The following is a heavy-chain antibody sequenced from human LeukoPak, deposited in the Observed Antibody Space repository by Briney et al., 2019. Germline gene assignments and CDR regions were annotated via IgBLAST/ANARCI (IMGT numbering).Heavy chain of an antibody. D-gene: IGHD3-10*01. CDR3: ARGWYNYGSKADS. V-gene: IGHV4-34*01. CDR2: INHGGST. Sequence: PSETLSLTCADYGGSFSGYYWSWIRQSPGTGLEWIGEINHGGSTNYNPSLMSRVSISANSSNNHFSLRLSSVTAADTAVYYCARGWYNYGSKADSWGQGTLVTVSS. CDR1: GGSFSGYY. J-gene: IGHJ5*01.